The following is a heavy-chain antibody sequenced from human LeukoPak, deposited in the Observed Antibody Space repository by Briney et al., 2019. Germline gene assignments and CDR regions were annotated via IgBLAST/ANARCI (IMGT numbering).Heavy chain of an antibody. CDR1: GYTFTGYY. CDR3: ARIHYGSGSSFYYYYYYMDV. V-gene: IGHV1-2*02. D-gene: IGHD3-10*01. CDR2: INPNSGGT. Sequence: ASVKVSCKASGYTFTGYYMHWVRQAPGQGLEWMGWINPNSGGTNYAQKFQGRVTMTRDTSISTAYMELSSLRSEDTAVYYCARIHYGSGSSFYYYYYYMDVWGKGTTVTISS. J-gene: IGHJ6*03.